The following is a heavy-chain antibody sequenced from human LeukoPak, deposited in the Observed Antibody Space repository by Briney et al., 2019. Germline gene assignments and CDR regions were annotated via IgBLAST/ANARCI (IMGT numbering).Heavy chain of an antibody. D-gene: IGHD3-10*01. CDR1: GFIFSDYS. CDR2: ISISTSYI. V-gene: IGHV3-21*06. J-gene: IGHJ4*02. Sequence: GSLRLSCAASGFIFSDYSMNWVRQAPGKGLEWVASISISTSYIDYADSVKGRFTISRDNAKNLLYLQMNSLRVDDTAVYYCARERFHGSGAPKFDYWGQGTLVTVSS. CDR3: ARERFHGSGAPKFDY.